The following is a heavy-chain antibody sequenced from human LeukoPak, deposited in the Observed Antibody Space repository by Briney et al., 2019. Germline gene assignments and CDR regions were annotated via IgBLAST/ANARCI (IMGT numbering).Heavy chain of an antibody. CDR2: INPNTGGT. V-gene: IGHV1-2*02. CDR1: GYTFTGYY. D-gene: IGHD6-19*01. J-gene: IGHJ3*02. CDR3: ARGYGSGAPRAFDI. Sequence: ASVKVSCRASGYTFTGYYMHWVRQAPGQGLEWMGWINPNTGGTNYAQDFQGRVTMTRDTSISTAYMEVSRLRSDDDTAVYYCARGYGSGAPRAFDICGQGTMVTVSS.